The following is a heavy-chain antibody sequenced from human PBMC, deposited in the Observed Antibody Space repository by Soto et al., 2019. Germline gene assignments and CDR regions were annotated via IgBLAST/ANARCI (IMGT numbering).Heavy chain of an antibody. CDR1: GGTFSSYA. Sequence: ASLKVSCKASGGTFSSYAITRVRQAPGQGLEWMGGIISIFGTANYAQKFQGRVTITADESTSPAYMELSSLRSEDTAVYYCARIPVYTSMSYWLDPWGQGTLVTVSS. J-gene: IGHJ5*02. CDR3: ARIPVYTSMSYWLDP. CDR2: IISIFGTA. D-gene: IGHD2-8*01. V-gene: IGHV1-69*13.